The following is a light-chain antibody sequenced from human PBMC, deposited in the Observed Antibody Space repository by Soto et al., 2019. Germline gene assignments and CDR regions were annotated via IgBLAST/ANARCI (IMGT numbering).Light chain of an antibody. J-gene: IGLJ1*01. CDR1: SSDVGSYNF. CDR2: EVS. Sequence: QSALTQPASASGSPGQSITISCTGTSSDVGSYNFVSWYQQLPGKAPKLMIYEVSNRPSGVSNRFSGSKSGNTASLTISGLQAEDEADYYCSSYTTSSNYVFGSGTKGTVL. CDR3: SSYTTSSNYV. V-gene: IGLV2-14*01.